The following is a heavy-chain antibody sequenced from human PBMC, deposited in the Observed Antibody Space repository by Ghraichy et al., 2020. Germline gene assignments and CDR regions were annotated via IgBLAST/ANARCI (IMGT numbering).Heavy chain of an antibody. CDR3: ARIYYDSSGYYSFDY. CDR1: GFSLSISGVG. Sequence: SGPTLVKPTQTFTLTCTFSGFSLSISGVGVGWVRQPPGKALEWLALIYWNDDKRYSPSLKSRLTITKDTSKNQVVLTMTNMDPVDTATYYCARIYYDSSGYYSFDYWGQGTLVTVSS. V-gene: IGHV2-5*01. CDR2: IYWNDDK. J-gene: IGHJ4*02. D-gene: IGHD3-22*01.